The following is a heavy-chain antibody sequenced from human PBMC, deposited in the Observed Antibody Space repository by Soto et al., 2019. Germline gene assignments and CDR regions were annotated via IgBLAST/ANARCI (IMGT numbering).Heavy chain of an antibody. D-gene: IGHD3-22*01. CDR2: FDPEDGES. V-gene: IGHV1-24*01. J-gene: IGHJ6*02. CDR3: ATSYDSSGYYNYDNGMDV. CDR1: GHTLTELS. Sequence: QVQLVQSGAEVKKPGASVKVSCKVSGHTLTELSMYWVRQAPGKGLEWMGGFDPEDGESIYAQKFQGRVTMTEDTSTDTAYMELSSLRSEDTAVYYCATSYDSSGYYNYDNGMDVWGQGTTVTVSS.